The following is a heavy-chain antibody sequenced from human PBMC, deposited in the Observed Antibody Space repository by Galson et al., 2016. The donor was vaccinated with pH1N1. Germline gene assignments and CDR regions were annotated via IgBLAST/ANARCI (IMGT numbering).Heavy chain of an antibody. CDR1: GFTFSDYA. CDR2: MSYVGNNK. Sequence: SLRLSCAASGFTFSDYAMHWVRQAPGKGLEWVAIMSYVGNNKYYADSVKGRFTISRDNSKNTLYLQMSSLRAEETAVYYCAKLASYSTSSVASYFDSWGQGTLVTVSS. V-gene: IGHV3-30*18. J-gene: IGHJ4*02. CDR3: AKLASYSTSSVASYFDS. D-gene: IGHD6-6*01.